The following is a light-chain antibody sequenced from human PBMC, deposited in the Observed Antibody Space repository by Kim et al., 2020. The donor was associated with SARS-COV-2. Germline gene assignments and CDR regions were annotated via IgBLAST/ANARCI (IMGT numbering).Light chain of an antibody. CDR2: AAS. CDR3: QQYNSHPVT. Sequence: QLTQSPSSLSASVGDRITISCRTSQYISKWLAWYHQRPGQVPKSLIYAASKLHRGVPPRISASGSGTEFTLTIDSLQPEDLGTYYCQQYNSHPVTFGGGTKLEI. CDR1: QYISKW. J-gene: IGKJ4*01. V-gene: IGKV1D-16*01.